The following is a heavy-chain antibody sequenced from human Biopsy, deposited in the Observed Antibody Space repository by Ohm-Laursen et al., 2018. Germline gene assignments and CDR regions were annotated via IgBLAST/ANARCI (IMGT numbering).Heavy chain of an antibody. Sequence: AASVKVSCKASGYTFNDYYIHWVRQSPGQGLEWMGWVNTNSGATNSAEKFRGRVTLTRDTSISAVYIELRRLKSDNAAVYFCARDRMTDVFGGPTRTDVFDSWGQGTPVTVSS. D-gene: IGHD3-10*01. CDR2: VNTNSGAT. V-gene: IGHV1-2*02. J-gene: IGHJ4*02. CDR3: ARDRMTDVFGGPTRTDVFDS. CDR1: GYTFNDYY.